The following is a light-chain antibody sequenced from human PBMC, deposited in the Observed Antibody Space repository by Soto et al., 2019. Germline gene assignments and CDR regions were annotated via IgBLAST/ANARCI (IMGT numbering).Light chain of an antibody. CDR3: QQRYRTPT. V-gene: IGKV1-39*01. J-gene: IGKJ1*01. Sequence: DIQMTPSPSSLSASVGDRVNITCGASQSIRSYVNWYQQKPGKAPKLLIYAASSLQRGVPTRCSGRGSGTDFTLTISRLQPEDVATYYCQQRYRTPTVGHGTKVEIK. CDR2: AAS. CDR1: QSIRSY.